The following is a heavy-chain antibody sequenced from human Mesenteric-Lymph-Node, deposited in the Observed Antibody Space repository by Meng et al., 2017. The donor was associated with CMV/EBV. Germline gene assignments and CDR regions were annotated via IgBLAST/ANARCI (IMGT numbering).Heavy chain of an antibody. CDR1: GGSISSSSYY. D-gene: IGHD2-2*02. CDR3: ARRVGYCSSTSCYTMNNWFDP. V-gene: IGHV4-39*07. Sequence: SETLSLTCTVSGGSISSSSYYWGWIRQPPGKGLEWIGSIYYSGSTYYNPSLKSRVTISVDTSKNQFSLKLSSVTAADTAVYYCARRVGYCSSTSCYTMNNWFDPWGQGTLVTVSS. CDR2: IYYSGST. J-gene: IGHJ5*02.